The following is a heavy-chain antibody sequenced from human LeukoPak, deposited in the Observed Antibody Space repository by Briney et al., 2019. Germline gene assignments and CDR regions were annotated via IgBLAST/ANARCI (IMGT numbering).Heavy chain of an antibody. CDR2: ISSSGSTI. V-gene: IGHV3-11*01. Sequence: GGSLRLSCAASGFTFSDYYMSWIRQAPGKGLEWVSYISSSGSTIYYADSVKGRFTISRDNAKNSLYLQMNSLRAEDTAVYYCARALLRTAMVFDYMDVWAKGPRSPSP. D-gene: IGHD5-18*01. J-gene: IGHJ6*03. CDR1: GFTFSDYY. CDR3: ARALLRTAMVFDYMDV.